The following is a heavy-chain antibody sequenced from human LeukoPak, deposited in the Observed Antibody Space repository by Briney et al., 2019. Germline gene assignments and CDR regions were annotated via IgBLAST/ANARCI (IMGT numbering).Heavy chain of an antibody. CDR3: AISSDGYWFDP. D-gene: IGHD2/OR15-2a*01. J-gene: IGHJ5*02. CDR1: GDSISGGAYY. CDR2: IYYSGST. Sequence: SETLSLTCTVSGDSISGGAYYWSWIRQLPGKGLEWIGYIYYSGSTYYDPSLKSRVSISVDTSKNQFSLMLTSLTAADTAVYYCAISSDGYWFDPWGQGTLVTVSS. V-gene: IGHV4-31*03.